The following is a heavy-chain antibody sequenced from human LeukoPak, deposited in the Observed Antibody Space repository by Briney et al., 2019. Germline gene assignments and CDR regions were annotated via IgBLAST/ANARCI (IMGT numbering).Heavy chain of an antibody. CDR1: VDSVSSNSGA. CDR3: VRDKAGIDY. D-gene: IGHD6-13*01. V-gene: IGHV6-1*01. CDR2: TYYRYKSYN. Sequence: SQTLSLTFAISVDSVSSNSGAWNWISQSPSRSLEWLGRTYYRYKSYNNYAESVKSRINIKPDTSRNQFSLQLNSVAPEGTDVYYCVRDKAGIDYWGEGTLVTVS. J-gene: IGHJ4*02.